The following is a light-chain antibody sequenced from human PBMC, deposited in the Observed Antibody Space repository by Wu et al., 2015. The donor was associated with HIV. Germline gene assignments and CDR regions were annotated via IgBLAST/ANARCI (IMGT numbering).Light chain of an antibody. CDR3: QRLYDYPLWT. V-gene: IGKV1-9*01. Sequence: DIQLTQSPSFLSASIGDRVTITCRASQGIGNYLAWYQQKPGKVPKLLIYAASTLQSGVPSRFSGSGSETKFTLTINSLQPDDFATYYCQRLYDYPLWTFGQGTKLELK. J-gene: IGKJ2*02. CDR1: QGIGNY. CDR2: AAS.